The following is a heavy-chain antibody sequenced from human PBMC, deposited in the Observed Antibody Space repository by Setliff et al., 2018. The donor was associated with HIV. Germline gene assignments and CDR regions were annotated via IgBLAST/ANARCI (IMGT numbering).Heavy chain of an antibody. CDR2: IYYSGRT. CDR3: ARDLGGLRRYFDY. D-gene: IGHD2-15*01. Sequence: SETLSLTCTVSGGSISTYYWSWIRQPPGKGLEWIGYIYYSGRTNYNPSLKSRVTISVDTSKNQFSLKLSSVTAADTAMYYCARDLGGLRRYFDYWGQETLVTVSS. CDR1: GGSISTYY. J-gene: IGHJ4*02. V-gene: IGHV4-59*01.